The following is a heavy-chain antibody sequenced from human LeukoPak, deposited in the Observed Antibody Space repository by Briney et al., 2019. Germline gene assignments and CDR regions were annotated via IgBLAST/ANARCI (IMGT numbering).Heavy chain of an antibody. D-gene: IGHD3-3*01. CDR1: GGSFSGYY. Sequence: SETLSLTCAVYGGSFSGYYWSWIRQPPGKGLEWIGYIYYSGSTNYNPSLKSRVTISVDTSKNQFSLKLSSVTAADTAVYYCARVTYYDFWSGPLADPYYFDYWGQGTLVTVSS. CDR3: ARVTYYDFWSGPLADPYYFDY. J-gene: IGHJ4*02. V-gene: IGHV4-59*08. CDR2: IYYSGST.